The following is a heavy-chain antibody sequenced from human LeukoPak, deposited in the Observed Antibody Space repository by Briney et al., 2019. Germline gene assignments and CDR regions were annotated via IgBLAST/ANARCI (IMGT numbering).Heavy chain of an antibody. J-gene: IGHJ6*03. CDR2: INPNSGGT. Sequence: GASVKVSCKASGYTFTGYYMHWVRQAPGQGLEWMGWINPNSGGTNYAQKFQGRVTMTRDTSISTAYMELSRLRSDDTAVYYCASFEIEYGYYYYYYMDVWGKGTTVTVSS. V-gene: IGHV1-2*02. CDR3: ASFEIEYGYYYYYYMDV. CDR1: GYTFTGYY. D-gene: IGHD2-2*01.